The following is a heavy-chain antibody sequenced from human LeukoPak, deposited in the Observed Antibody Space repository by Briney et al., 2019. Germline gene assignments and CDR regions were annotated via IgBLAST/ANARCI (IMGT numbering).Heavy chain of an antibody. D-gene: IGHD4-23*01. CDR2: IYYSGST. CDR1: GGSISSGGYY. V-gene: IGHV4-31*03. CDR3: ARAPPDYGGNVVAWYFDL. Sequence: SETLSLTCTVSGGSISSGGYYWSWIRQHPGKGLEWIGYIYYSGSTYYNPSLKSRVTISVDTSKDQFSLKLSSVTAADTAVYYCARAPPDYGGNVVAWYFDLWGRGTLVTVSS. J-gene: IGHJ2*01.